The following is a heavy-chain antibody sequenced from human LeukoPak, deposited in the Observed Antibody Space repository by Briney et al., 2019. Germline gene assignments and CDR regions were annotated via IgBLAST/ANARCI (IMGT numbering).Heavy chain of an antibody. CDR2: ISAYNGNT. J-gene: IGHJ6*02. CDR3: AVSTSQYYYYGMDV. V-gene: IGHV1-18*04. D-gene: IGHD3-16*02. CDR1: GYTFTGYY. Sequence: ASVKVSCKASGYTFTGYYMHWVRQASGQGLEWMGWISAYNGNTNYAQKLQGRVTMTTDTSTSTAYMELRSLRSDDTAVYYCAVSTSQYYYYGMDVWGQGTTVTVSS.